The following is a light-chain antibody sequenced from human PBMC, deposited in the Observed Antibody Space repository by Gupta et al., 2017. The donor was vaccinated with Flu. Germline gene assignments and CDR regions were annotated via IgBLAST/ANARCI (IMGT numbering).Light chain of an antibody. V-gene: IGKV3-11*01. CDR3: QQRDNWPPIT. CDR1: QSVSSY. Sequence: EIVLTQSPATLSLSPGERATLSCRASQSVSSYLAWYQQKPGQAPRLLIYDASNRDTGIPARFIGSGYGTDVTLTISSREQEEFAGYFCQQRDNWPPITFGQGTRLEIK. J-gene: IGKJ5*01. CDR2: DAS.